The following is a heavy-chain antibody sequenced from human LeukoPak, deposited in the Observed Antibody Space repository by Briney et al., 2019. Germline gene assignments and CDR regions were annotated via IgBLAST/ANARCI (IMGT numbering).Heavy chain of an antibody. CDR3: ARSGGDWVVTSV. Sequence: SVKVSCKASGGTFSSYAISWVRQAPGQGLEWMGRIIPMFGTANYAQKFQGRVTITTDESTSTSYMELSSLRSEDTAVYYCARSGGDWVVTSVWGQGTLVTVSS. J-gene: IGHJ4*02. CDR1: GGTFSSYA. D-gene: IGHD2-21*02. CDR2: IIPMFGTA. V-gene: IGHV1-69*05.